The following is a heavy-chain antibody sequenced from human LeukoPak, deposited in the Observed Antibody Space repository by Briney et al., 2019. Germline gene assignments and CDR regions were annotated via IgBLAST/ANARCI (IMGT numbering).Heavy chain of an antibody. Sequence: ASVKVSCKASGYTFSGYYMHWVRQAPGQGLEWMGWINPNSGDTNSAQRFQGKVTMTRDTSISTAYMELSRLRSDDTAVYYCASSPYYYDSSGNYYYFEYWGQGTLATVSS. CDR1: GYTFSGYY. D-gene: IGHD3-22*01. CDR2: INPNSGDT. J-gene: IGHJ4*02. V-gene: IGHV1-2*02. CDR3: ASSPYYYDSSGNYYYFEY.